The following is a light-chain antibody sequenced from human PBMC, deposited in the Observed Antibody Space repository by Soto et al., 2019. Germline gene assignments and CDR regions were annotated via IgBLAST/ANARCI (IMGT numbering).Light chain of an antibody. Sequence: DIVMTQSPDSLAVSLGERATINCKSSQSALFNSNNKNYIAWYQQKPGQPPKLLIYWASTRESGVPDRFSGSGSGTDFTLTIHSLQDEDVAVYYCQQSFTTPSWTFGQGTTVEIK. CDR3: QQSFTTPSWT. CDR2: WAS. V-gene: IGKV4-1*01. J-gene: IGKJ1*01. CDR1: QSALFNSNNKNY.